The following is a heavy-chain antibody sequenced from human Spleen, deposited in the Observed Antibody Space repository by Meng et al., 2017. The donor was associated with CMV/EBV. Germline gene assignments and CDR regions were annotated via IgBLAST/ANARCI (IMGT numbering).Heavy chain of an antibody. V-gene: IGHV3-23*03. CDR3: AKVGYDFWTPSWHYYYGMDV. CDR1: GFTVSSNY. J-gene: IGHJ6*02. Sequence: GESLKISCAASGFTVSSNYMSWVRQAPGKGLEWVSVIYSGGSSTYYADSVKGRFTISRDNSKNTLYLQMNSLRAEDTAVYYCAKVGYDFWTPSWHYYYGMDVWGQGTTVTVSS. D-gene: IGHD3-3*01. CDR2: IYSGGSST.